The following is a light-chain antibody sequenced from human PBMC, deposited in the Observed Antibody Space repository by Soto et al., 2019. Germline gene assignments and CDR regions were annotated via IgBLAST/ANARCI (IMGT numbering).Light chain of an antibody. CDR3: QQYNSYWT. V-gene: IGKV1-5*03. Sequence: DIQMTQCPSTLSASVGDRVTIPCRASQSISSWLAWYQQKPGKAPKLLIYKASSLESGVPSRFSGSGSGTEFTLTISSLQPDDFATYYCQQYNSYWTFGQGTKV. CDR2: KAS. J-gene: IGKJ1*01. CDR1: QSISSW.